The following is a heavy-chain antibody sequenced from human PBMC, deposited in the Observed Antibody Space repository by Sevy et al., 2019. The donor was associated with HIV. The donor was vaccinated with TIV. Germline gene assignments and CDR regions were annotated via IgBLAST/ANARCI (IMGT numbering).Heavy chain of an antibody. CDR3: AKGDSTFYGMDV. J-gene: IGHJ6*02. Sequence: GGSLRLSCAASGFTFGTYAMSWVRQAPGKGLEWVSAISGSGGSTYYADSLKGRFTISRDNSKNTLYLQMNGLRAEDTAIYYCAKGDSTFYGMDVWGQGTTVTVSS. CDR2: ISGSGGST. V-gene: IGHV3-23*01. CDR1: GFTFGTYA. D-gene: IGHD6-13*01.